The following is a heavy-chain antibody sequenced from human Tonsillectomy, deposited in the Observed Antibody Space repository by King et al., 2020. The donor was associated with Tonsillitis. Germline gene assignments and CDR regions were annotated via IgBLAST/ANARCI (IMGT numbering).Heavy chain of an antibody. CDR3: TRGLYTITASDV. J-gene: IGHJ6*02. CDR1: GGSISSSTYY. CDR2: GFYGGIT. Sequence: QLQLQESGPGLVKPSETLSLTCTVSGGSISSSTYYWGWIRQPPGKGLEWIGSGFYGGITYYNPSLKSRVTLSVDTSRNRFSMRLSSVTASDTAVYYCTRGLYTITASDVWGQGTTVTISS. D-gene: IGHD2-2*02. V-gene: IGHV4-39*01.